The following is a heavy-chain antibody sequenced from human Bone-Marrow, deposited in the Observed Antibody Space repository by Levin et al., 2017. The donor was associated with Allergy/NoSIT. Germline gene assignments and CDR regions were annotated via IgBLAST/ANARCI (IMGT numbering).Heavy chain of an antibody. CDR1: GFIFSSYS. Sequence: PGGSLRLSCVASGFIFSSYSMNWVRQAPGKGLEWISYISSRSSPMYYADSVKGRFTISRDNGKNSLYLQMNSLRNEDTAVYYCATCSQLGSTYYFGLDVWGQGTTVTVSS. CDR3: ATCSQLGSTYYFGLDV. D-gene: IGHD1-26*01. CDR2: ISSRSSPM. J-gene: IGHJ6*02. V-gene: IGHV3-48*02.